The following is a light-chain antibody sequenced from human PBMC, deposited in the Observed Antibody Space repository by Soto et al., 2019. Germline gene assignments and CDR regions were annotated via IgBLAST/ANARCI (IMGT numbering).Light chain of an antibody. CDR1: QGIRNY. CDR3: QKYDSAPPA. Sequence: DIQMTQSPSSLSASVGDRVTITCRASQGIRNYLAWYQQKAGKIPKVLIYAASTLQSGVPSRFSGSGSGTDFTLTISSLQPEDVATYYCQKYDSAPPAFGGGTKVEIK. V-gene: IGKV1-27*01. J-gene: IGKJ4*01. CDR2: AAS.